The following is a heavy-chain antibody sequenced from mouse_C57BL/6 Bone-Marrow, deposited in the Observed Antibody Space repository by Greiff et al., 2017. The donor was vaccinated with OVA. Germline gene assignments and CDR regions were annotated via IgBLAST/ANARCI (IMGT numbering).Heavy chain of an antibody. CDR2: IHPNSGST. CDR3: AREDNWSYAMDY. CDR1: GYTFTSYW. Sequence: VQLQQPGAELVKPGASVKLSCKASGYTFTSYWMHWGKQRPGQGLEWIGMIHPNSGSTNYNEKFKSKATLTVDKSSSTAYMQLSSLTSEDSSVYYCAREDNWSYAMDYWGQGTSVTVSS. V-gene: IGHV1-64*01. D-gene: IGHD4-1*01. J-gene: IGHJ4*01.